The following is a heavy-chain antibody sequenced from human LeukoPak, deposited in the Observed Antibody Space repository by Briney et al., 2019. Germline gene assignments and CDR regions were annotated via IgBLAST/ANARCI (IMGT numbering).Heavy chain of an antibody. CDR3: GRRGSYSLFDY. CDR1: GFTFSSYW. V-gene: IGHV3-7*01. Sequence: PGGSLRLSCEASGFTFSSYWMSWVRQAPGKGLEWVANMKQDGSEIYYVGSVRGRFTISRDNAKNSLYLQMNSLRAEGTAVYYCGRRGSYSLFDYWGPGTLVTVSS. CDR2: MKQDGSEI. D-gene: IGHD1-26*01. J-gene: IGHJ4*02.